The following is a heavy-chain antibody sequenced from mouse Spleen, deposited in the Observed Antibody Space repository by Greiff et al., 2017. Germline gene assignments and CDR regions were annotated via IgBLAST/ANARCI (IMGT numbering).Heavy chain of an antibody. V-gene: IGHV1-64*01. D-gene: IGHD2-14*01. CDR2: IHPNSGST. CDR1: GYTFTSYW. Sequence: VQLQQPGAELVKPGASVKLSCKASGYTFTSYWMHWVKQRPGQGLEWIGMIHPNSGSTNYNEKFKSKATLTVDKSSSTAYMQLSSLTSEDSAVYYCARRDDGDAMDYWGQGTSVTVSS. J-gene: IGHJ4*01. CDR3: ARRDDGDAMDY.